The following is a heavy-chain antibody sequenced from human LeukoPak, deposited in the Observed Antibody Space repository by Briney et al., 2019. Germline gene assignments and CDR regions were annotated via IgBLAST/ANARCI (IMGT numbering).Heavy chain of an antibody. J-gene: IGHJ2*01. Sequence: LSLTCAVYGGSFSGYYWSWIRQAPGKGPEWVSYISSSGSSIYYADSVKGRFTISRDNAKNSLSLQMNSLRAEDTAVYYCARDLLRHWYFDLWGRGTLVTVSS. CDR1: GGSFSGYY. D-gene: IGHD2/OR15-2a*01. V-gene: IGHV3-11*01. CDR2: ISSSGSSI. CDR3: ARDLLRHWYFDL.